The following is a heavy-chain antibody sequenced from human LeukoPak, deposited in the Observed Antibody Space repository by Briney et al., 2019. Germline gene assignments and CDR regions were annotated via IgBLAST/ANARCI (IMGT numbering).Heavy chain of an antibody. CDR3: ARLPYGPDDAFDI. CDR2: IYYSGST. Sequence: SETLSLTCTVSGGSISSGDYYWSWIRQPPGKGLEWIGYIYYSGSTNYNPSLKSRVTISVDTSKNQFSLKLSSVTAADTAVYYCARLPYGPDDAFDIWGQGTMVTVSS. J-gene: IGHJ3*02. V-gene: IGHV4-30-4*01. CDR1: GGSISSGDYY. D-gene: IGHD4-17*01.